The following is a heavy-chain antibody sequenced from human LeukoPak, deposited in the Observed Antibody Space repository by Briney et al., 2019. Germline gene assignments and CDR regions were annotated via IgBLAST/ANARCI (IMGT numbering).Heavy chain of an antibody. V-gene: IGHV3-21*01. CDR1: GFTFSSYT. CDR3: ARLNDDYDRANFDY. D-gene: IGHD4-17*01. Sequence: GGSLRLSCAASGFTFSSYTMNWVRQAPGKGLEWVSSITSSSSYIYYADSVKGRFTISRDNAKNSLYLQMNSLRAEDTAVYYCARLNDDYDRANFDYWGQGTLVTVSS. CDR2: ITSSSSYI. J-gene: IGHJ4*02.